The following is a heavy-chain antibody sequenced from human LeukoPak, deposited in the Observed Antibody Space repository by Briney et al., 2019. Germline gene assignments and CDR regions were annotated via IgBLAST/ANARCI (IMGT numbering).Heavy chain of an antibody. J-gene: IGHJ5*02. Sequence: SETLSLTCAVCGASLNGHYWSWIRQPPGKGLEWIGEGSDSGGTKFNPSLKSRVTISADTSKDQFSLKLSSVTAADTAVYYCAKNGQSGFSFDPWGQGTLVTVSS. CDR2: GSDSGGT. V-gene: IGHV4-34*01. D-gene: IGHD2-8*01. CDR3: AKNGQSGFSFDP. CDR1: GASLNGHY.